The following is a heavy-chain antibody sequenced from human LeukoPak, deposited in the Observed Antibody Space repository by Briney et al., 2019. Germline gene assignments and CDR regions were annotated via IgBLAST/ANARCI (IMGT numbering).Heavy chain of an antibody. J-gene: IGHJ6*02. CDR3: ARAMVRGVQPYYCGMDV. V-gene: IGHV3-66*01. D-gene: IGHD3-10*01. Sequence: GGSLRLSCAASGFTVSSNYMSWVRQAPGKGLEWVSVIYSGGSTYYADSVKGRFTISRDNSKNTLYLQMNSLRAGDTAVYYCARAMVRGVQPYYCGMDVWGQGTTVTVSS. CDR2: IYSGGST. CDR1: GFTVSSNY.